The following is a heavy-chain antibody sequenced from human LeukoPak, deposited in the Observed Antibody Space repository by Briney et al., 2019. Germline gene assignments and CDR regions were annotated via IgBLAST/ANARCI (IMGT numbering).Heavy chain of an antibody. J-gene: IGHJ5*02. Sequence: PSETLSLTCAVYGGSFSGYYWSWIRQPPGKGLEWIGEINHGGSTNYNPSLKSRVTISVDTSKNQFSLKLSSVTAADTAVYYCARGPPTEFSWFDPWGQGTLVTVSS. CDR2: INHGGST. V-gene: IGHV4-34*01. D-gene: IGHD2-21*02. CDR1: GGSFSGYY. CDR3: ARGPPTEFSWFDP.